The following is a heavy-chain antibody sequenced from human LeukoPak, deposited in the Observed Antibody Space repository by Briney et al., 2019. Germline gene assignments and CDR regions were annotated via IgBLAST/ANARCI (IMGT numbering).Heavy chain of an antibody. V-gene: IGHV3-30*02. CDR1: GFTFSSYG. J-gene: IGHJ4*02. CDR2: IRYDGSNK. D-gene: IGHD1-26*01. Sequence: GGSLRLSCAASGFTFSSYGMHWVRQAPGKGLEWVAFIRYDGSNKYYADSVKGRFTISRDNSKNTLYLQMNSLRAEDTAVYYCAKDGIVGATTKVVYWGQGTLVTVSS. CDR3: AKDGIVGATTKVVY.